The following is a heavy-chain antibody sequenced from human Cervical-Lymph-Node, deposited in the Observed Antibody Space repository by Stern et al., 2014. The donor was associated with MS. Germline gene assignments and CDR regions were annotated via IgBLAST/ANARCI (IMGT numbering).Heavy chain of an antibody. V-gene: IGHV3-74*03. CDR1: GFTFSNFW. D-gene: IGHD5-12*01. CDR2: ITSDGSNT. CDR3: ARGLRGPDF. J-gene: IGHJ4*02. Sequence: VQLLQPGGGLVQPGGSLRLSCAASGFTFSNFWMHWVRQAPGKGLVWVSRITSDGSNTMYADSVKGRFTISRDNAKNTLYLQMNSLRAEDTAVYYCARGLRGPDFWGQGTLVTVSS.